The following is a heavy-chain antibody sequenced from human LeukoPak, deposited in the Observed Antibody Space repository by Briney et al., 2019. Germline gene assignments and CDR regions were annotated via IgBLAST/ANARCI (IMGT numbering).Heavy chain of an antibody. D-gene: IGHD2-15*01. J-gene: IGHJ4*02. CDR1: GFTFSSYA. V-gene: IGHV3-64*01. CDR3: ASLGYCSGGSCSSW. CDR2: ISSNGGST. Sequence: PGGSLRLSCAASGFTFSSYAMHWVRQAPGKGLEYVSAISSNGGSTYYANSVKGRFTISRDNSKNTLYLQMGSLRSEDTAVYYCASLGYCSGGSCSSWWGQGTLVTVSS.